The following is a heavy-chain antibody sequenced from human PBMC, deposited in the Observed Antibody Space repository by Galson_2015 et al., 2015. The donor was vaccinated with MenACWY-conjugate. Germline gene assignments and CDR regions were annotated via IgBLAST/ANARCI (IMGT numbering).Heavy chain of an antibody. CDR2: INAGNGNT. CDR3: ARGSPYFDWLPPDF. Sequence: SVKVSCKASGYTFTSYAMHWVRQAPGQRLEWMGWINAGNGNTKYSQKFQGRVTITRDTSASTAYMELSSLRSEDTAVYYCARGSPYFDWLPPDFWGQGTLVTVSS. J-gene: IGHJ4*02. CDR1: GYTFTSYA. D-gene: IGHD3-9*01. V-gene: IGHV1-3*01.